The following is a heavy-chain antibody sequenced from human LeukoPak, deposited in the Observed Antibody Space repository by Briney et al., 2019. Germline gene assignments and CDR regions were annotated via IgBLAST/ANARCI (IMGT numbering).Heavy chain of an antibody. J-gene: IGHJ4*02. CDR2: ISSGGLYI. CDR1: GFTFTNYS. V-gene: IGHV3-21*01. D-gene: IGHD5-18*01. CDR3: ARDRGTWIQLWPSDY. Sequence: GGSLRLSCAASGFTFTNYSMNWVRQAPGRGLERVSSISSGGLYIFYADSVKGRFTISRDNAKNSLYLQMNSLRAEDTAVYYCARDRGTWIQLWPSDYWGQGTLVTVSS.